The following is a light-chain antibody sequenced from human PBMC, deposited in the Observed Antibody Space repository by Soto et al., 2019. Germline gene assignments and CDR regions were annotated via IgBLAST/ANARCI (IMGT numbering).Light chain of an antibody. CDR1: QSVSNDF. J-gene: IGKJ1*01. CDR3: QQYGSSPPRT. V-gene: IGKV3-20*01. CDR2: GAS. Sequence: ESVLTQTPGILSLSPGERATLSCRAIQSVSNDFLAWYQQKPGQAPRLLIYGASTRATDVPDRFSGSGSGADFTLSISRLEPEDFAVYYCQQYGSSPPRTFGQGTKVDI.